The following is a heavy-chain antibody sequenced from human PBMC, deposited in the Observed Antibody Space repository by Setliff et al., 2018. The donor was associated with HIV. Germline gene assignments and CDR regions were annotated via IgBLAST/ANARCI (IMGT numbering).Heavy chain of an antibody. CDR1: GGSISSGDYY. D-gene: IGHD3-16*02. Sequence: SETLSLTCTVSGGSISSGDYYWSWIRQPPGKGLEWIGYIYYSGSTYYNPSLKSRVTISVDTSKNQFSLKLSSVTAADTAVYYRARESLNLGELSSNPDASDIWGHGTMVTVSS. V-gene: IGHV4-30-4*08. J-gene: IGHJ3*02. CDR2: IYYSGST. CDR3: ARESLNLGELSSNPDASDI.